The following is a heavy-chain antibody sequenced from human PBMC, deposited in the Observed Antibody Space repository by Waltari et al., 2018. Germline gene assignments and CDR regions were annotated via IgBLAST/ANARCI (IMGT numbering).Heavy chain of an antibody. CDR2: IWYDGSNK. D-gene: IGHD7-27*01. J-gene: IGHJ4*02. CDR1: GFPFSNYG. V-gene: IGHV3-33*01. Sequence: QVQLVESGGGVVQPGRSLRLSCAASGFPFSNYGMHWVRQAPGKGLEWVGVIWYDGSNKYYADSVRGRFIISRDNSKNTLYLQMNSLRAEDTAVYYCARAFNWGADYWGQGTLVTVSS. CDR3: ARAFNWGADY.